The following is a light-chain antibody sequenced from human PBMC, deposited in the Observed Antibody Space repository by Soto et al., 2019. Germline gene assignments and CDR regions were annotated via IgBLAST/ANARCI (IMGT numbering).Light chain of an antibody. CDR1: SSDVGGYNY. CDR3: SSYTSSSLYV. J-gene: IGLJ1*01. CDR2: DVS. Sequence: QPASVSGSPGQSITISCTGTSSDVGGYNYVSWYQQHPGKAPKLMIYDVSNRPSGVSNRFSGSKSGNTASLTISGLQAEDEADYYCSSYTSSSLYVFGTGTKVTVL. V-gene: IGLV2-14*01.